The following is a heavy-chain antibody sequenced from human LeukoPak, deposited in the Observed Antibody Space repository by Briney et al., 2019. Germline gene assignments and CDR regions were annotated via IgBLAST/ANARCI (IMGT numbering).Heavy chain of an antibody. Sequence: GASVKVSCKASGYTSTDSHTHWVRQAPGQGLEWLGWINPNSCATNHAHKFQGRVTLTRDTSINTAYMELTNLTPDDTAVYYCTRAAMYDTSSYSLRNDAFDVWGQGSMVMVSS. CDR2: INPNSCAT. CDR3: TRAAMYDTSSYSLRNDAFDV. V-gene: IGHV1-2*02. CDR1: GYTSTDSH. D-gene: IGHD2-2*01. J-gene: IGHJ3*01.